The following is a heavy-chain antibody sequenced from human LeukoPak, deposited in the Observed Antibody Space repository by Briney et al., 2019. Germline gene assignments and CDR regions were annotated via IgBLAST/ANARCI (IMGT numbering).Heavy chain of an antibody. V-gene: IGHV3-11*04. D-gene: IGHD3-9*01. J-gene: IGHJ6*03. CDR2: ISSSGSTI. Sequence: GGSLRLSCAASGFTFSDCYMSWIRQAPGKGLEWVSYISSSGSTIYYADSVKGRFTISRDNAKNSLYLQMNSLRAEDTAVYYCARDVYDILTGYDGQYYYYYYYMDVWGKGTTVTVSS. CDR1: GFTFSDCY. CDR3: ARDVYDILTGYDGQYYYYYYYMDV.